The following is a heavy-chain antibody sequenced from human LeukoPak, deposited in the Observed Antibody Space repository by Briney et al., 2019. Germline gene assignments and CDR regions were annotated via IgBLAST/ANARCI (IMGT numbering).Heavy chain of an antibody. CDR2: IYTSGST. Sequence: SETLSLTCTVSGGSISRGSYYWSWIRQPAGKGLEWIGRIYTSGSTNYNPSLKSRVTISVDTSKNQFSLKLSSVTAADTAEYYCAGPDWSHYFDYWGQGTLVTASS. V-gene: IGHV4-61*02. D-gene: IGHD3-9*01. CDR1: GGSISRGSYY. CDR3: AGPDWSHYFDY. J-gene: IGHJ4*02.